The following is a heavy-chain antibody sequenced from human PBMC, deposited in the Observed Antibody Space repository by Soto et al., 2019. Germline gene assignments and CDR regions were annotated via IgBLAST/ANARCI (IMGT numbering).Heavy chain of an antibody. CDR3: ARENVFGGVIGPLYLDGMDV. CDR1: GFTFSSYG. J-gene: IGHJ6*02. CDR2: IWYDGSNK. Sequence: PGGSLRLSCAASGFTFSSYGMHWVRQAPGKGLEWVAVIWYDGSNKYYADSVKGRFTISRDNSKNTLYLQMNSLRAEDTAVYYCARENVFGGVIGPLYLDGMDVWGQGTTVTVSS. V-gene: IGHV3-33*01. D-gene: IGHD3-16*02.